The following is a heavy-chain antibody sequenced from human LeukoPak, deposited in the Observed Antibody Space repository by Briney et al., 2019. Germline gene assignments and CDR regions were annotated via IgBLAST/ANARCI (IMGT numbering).Heavy chain of an antibody. J-gene: IGHJ4*02. V-gene: IGHV3-23*01. CDR3: AKDASPGWDRGVIIFPS. Sequence: GGSLRLSCAASGFTFSSYAMSWVRQAPGKGLEWVSAISGSGGSTYYADSVKGRFTISRDNSKNTLYLQMNSLRAEDTAVYYCAKDASPGWDRGVIIFPSWGQGTLVTVSS. CDR1: GFTFSSYA. D-gene: IGHD3-10*01. CDR2: ISGSGGST.